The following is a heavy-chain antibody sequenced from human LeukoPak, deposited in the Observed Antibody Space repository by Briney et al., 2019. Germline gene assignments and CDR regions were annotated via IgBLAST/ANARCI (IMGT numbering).Heavy chain of an antibody. CDR2: INWNGGST. D-gene: IGHD3-3*01. CDR1: GFTFDDYA. Sequence: AGGSLRLSCVASGFTFDDYAMNWVRQAPGKGLEWVSGINWNGGSTYYRDSVKGRFTISRDNAKNSLYLQMNSLRAEDTALYYCARVKGSGYRNSIDYWGQGTLVTVSS. V-gene: IGHV3-20*04. CDR3: ARVKGSGYRNSIDY. J-gene: IGHJ4*02.